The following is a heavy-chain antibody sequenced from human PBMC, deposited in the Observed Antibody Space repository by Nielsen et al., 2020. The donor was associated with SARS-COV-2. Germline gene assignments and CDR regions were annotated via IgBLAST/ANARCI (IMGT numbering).Heavy chain of an antibody. Sequence: GESLKISCAASGFTFSNSWMHWVRQAPGKGLVWVSRISPDGDIVNYADSVRGRFTTSRDNAKNTLYLQMSSLRAEDTAVYFCTNWNDGYWGQGTPVTVSS. D-gene: IGHD1-1*01. CDR3: TNWNDGY. CDR1: GFTFSNSW. CDR2: ISPDGDIV. J-gene: IGHJ4*02. V-gene: IGHV3-74*01.